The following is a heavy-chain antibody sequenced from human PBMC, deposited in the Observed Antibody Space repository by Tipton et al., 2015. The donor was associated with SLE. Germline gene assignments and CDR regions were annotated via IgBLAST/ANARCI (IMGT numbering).Heavy chain of an antibody. CDR1: GFTFDDYT. J-gene: IGHJ5*02. CDR2: ISWDGGST. V-gene: IGHV3-43*01. Sequence: SLRLSCAASGFTFDDYTMHWVRQAPGKGLEWVSLISWDGGSTYYADSVKGRFTISRDNSKNSLYLQMNSLRAEDTAVYYCARDDFETTDYPPWNWFDPWGQGTQVTVSS. D-gene: IGHD4-11*01. CDR3: ARDDFETTDYPPWNWFDP.